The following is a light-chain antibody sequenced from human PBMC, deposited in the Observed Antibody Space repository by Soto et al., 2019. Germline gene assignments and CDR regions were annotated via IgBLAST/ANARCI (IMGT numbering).Light chain of an antibody. CDR1: QSVSSSY. Sequence: EIVLTQSPGTLSLPPGERATLSCRASQSVSSSYLAWYQQKPGQAPRLLIYGASSRATGIPDRFSGSGSGTDFTLTISRLEPEEFAVYYCQQYGSSPRTFGQGTKVDIK. J-gene: IGKJ1*01. CDR3: QQYGSSPRT. V-gene: IGKV3-20*01. CDR2: GAS.